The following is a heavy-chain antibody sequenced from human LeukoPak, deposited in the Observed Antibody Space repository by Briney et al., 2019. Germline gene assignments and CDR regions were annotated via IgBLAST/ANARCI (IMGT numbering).Heavy chain of an antibody. CDR2: IYYSGST. D-gene: IGHD3-22*01. Sequence: SETLSLTCTVSGGSISSSSYYWGWIRQPPGKGLEWIGSIYYSGSTNYNPSLKSRVTISVDTSKNQFSLKLSSVTAADTAVYYCARDRDSSGPAFDYWGQGTLVTVSS. CDR3: ARDRDSSGPAFDY. J-gene: IGHJ4*02. V-gene: IGHV4-39*07. CDR1: GGSISSSSYY.